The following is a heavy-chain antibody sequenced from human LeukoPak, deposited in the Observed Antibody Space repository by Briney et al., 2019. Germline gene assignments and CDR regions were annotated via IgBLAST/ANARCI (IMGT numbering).Heavy chain of an antibody. CDR3: ARLGRFGELLPSGWFDP. CDR1: GYTFTSYG. Sequence: GASVKVSCKASGYTFTSYGISWVRQAPGQGLEWMGWISAYNGNTNYAQKLQGRVTMTTDTSTRTAYMELRSLRSDDTAVYYCARLGRFGELLPSGWFDPWGQGTLVTVSS. J-gene: IGHJ5*02. D-gene: IGHD3-10*01. V-gene: IGHV1-18*01. CDR2: ISAYNGNT.